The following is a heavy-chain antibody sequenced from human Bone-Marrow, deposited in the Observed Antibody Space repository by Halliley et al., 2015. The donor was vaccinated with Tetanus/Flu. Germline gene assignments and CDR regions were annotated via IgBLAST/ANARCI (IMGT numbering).Heavy chain of an antibody. CDR2: IKPDGSEK. J-gene: IGHJ6*02. Sequence: PGKGLEWVGNIKPDGSEKYYGESVKGRFTISRDNAENSLYLQMNNLRAEDTAVYYCAKGVDVWGQGTTVTVSS. CDR3: AKGVDV. V-gene: IGHV3-7*02.